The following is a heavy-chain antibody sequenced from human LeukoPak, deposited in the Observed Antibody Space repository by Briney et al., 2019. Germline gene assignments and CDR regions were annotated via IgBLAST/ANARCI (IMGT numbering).Heavy chain of an antibody. CDR1: GFTVSSNY. V-gene: IGHV3-66*01. CDR3: ARLKQWFGEPIDY. J-gene: IGHJ4*02. CDR2: IYSGGST. D-gene: IGHD3-10*01. Sequence: GGSLRLSCAASGFTVSSNYMSWVRQAPGKGLEWVSVIYSGGSTYYAYSVKGRFTISRDNSKNTLYLQMNSLRAEDTAVYYCARLKQWFGEPIDYWGQGTLVTVCS.